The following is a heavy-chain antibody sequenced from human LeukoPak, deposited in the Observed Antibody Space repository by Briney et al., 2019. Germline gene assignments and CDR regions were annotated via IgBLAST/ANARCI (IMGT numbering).Heavy chain of an antibody. D-gene: IGHD1-26*01. CDR1: GGSISSSSYY. J-gene: IGHJ5*02. CDR3: ARPQWELLLAWFEP. Sequence: SETLSLTCTVSGGSISSSSYYWGWIRQPPGKGLEWIGSIYYSGSTYYNPSLKSRVTISVDTSKNQFSLKLSSVTAADKAVYYCARPQWELLLAWFEPWGQGTLVTVPS. CDR2: IYYSGST. V-gene: IGHV4-39*01.